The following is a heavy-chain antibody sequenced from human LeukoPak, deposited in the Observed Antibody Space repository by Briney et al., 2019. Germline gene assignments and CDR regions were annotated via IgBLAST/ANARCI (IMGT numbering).Heavy chain of an antibody. J-gene: IGHJ4*02. D-gene: IGHD3-3*01. CDR2: IRYDGSNK. CDR3: AKDNVYDFWSSTDLDY. V-gene: IGHV3-30*02. CDR1: GFTFSSYG. Sequence: PGGSLRLSCAASGFTFSSYGMHWVRQAPDKGLEWVAFIRYDGSNKYYADSVKGRFTISRDNSKNTLYLQMNSLRAEDTAVYYCAKDNVYDFWSSTDLDYWGQGTLVTVSS.